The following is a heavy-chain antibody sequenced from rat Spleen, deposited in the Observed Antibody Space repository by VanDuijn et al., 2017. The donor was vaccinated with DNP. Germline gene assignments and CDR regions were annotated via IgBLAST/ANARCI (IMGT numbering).Heavy chain of an antibody. J-gene: IGHJ2*01. CDR2: ISTSGNRT. CDR1: GFTFSNYY. V-gene: IGHV5-27*01. Sequence: EVQLVESGGGLVQPGRSLKLSCTASGFTFSNYYMAWVRQTPKGGLEWVATISTSGNRTYYPDSVKGRFTISRDNAKSTLYLQMDSLRSEDTATYYCTTVKDWGQGVMVTVSS. CDR3: TTVKD.